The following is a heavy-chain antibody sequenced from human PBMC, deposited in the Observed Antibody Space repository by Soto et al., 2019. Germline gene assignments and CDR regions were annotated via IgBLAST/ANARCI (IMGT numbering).Heavy chain of an antibody. J-gene: IGHJ6*02. Sequence: TSETLSLTCTVSGGSISSYYWSWIRQPPGKGLEWIGYIYYSGSTNYNPSLKSRVTISVDTSKNQFSLKLSSVTAADTAVYYCARWNYYDSSGYYSNYYYYYGMDVWGQGTTVTVSS. CDR1: GGSISSYY. V-gene: IGHV4-59*01. D-gene: IGHD3-22*01. CDR2: IYYSGST. CDR3: ARWNYYDSSGYYSNYYYYYGMDV.